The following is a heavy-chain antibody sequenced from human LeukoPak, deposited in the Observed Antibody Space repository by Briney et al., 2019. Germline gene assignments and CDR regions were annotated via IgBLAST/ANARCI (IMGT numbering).Heavy chain of an antibody. CDR1: AFTFSSYG. CDR3: AKGRDIVVVAGDYFDY. D-gene: IGHD2-15*01. CDR2: IQYDRTNE. J-gene: IGHJ4*02. Sequence: GGSLRLSCAASAFTFSSYGMHWVRQAPGKGLEWVAYIQYDRTNEQYAHSVKGRFTISRDNSKNTLYLQMNSLRAEDTAVYYCAKGRDIVVVAGDYFDYWGQGTLVTVSS. V-gene: IGHV3-30*02.